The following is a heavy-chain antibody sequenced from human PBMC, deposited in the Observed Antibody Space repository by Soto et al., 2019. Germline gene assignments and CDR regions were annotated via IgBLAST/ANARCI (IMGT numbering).Heavy chain of an antibody. CDR3: ARVGYSSSWPYNWFDP. CDR1: GYTFTGYD. CDR2: INPNSGGT. V-gene: IGHV1-2*02. D-gene: IGHD6-13*01. Sequence: ASVKVSCKASGYTFTGYDMHWVRQAPGQGLEWMGWINPNSGGTNYAQKFQGRVTMTRDTSISTAYMELSRLRSDDTAVYYCARVGYSSSWPYNWFDPWGQGTLVTVSS. J-gene: IGHJ5*02.